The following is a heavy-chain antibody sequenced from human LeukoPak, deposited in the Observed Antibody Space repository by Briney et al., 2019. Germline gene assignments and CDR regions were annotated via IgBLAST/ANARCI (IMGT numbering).Heavy chain of an antibody. CDR1: GFTFSSYS. Sequence: GGSLRLSCAASGFTFSSYSMNWVRQAPGKGLEWVSSISSSSSYIYYADSVKGRFTISRDNAKNSLYLQMNSLRAEDTAVYYCARVERSASGLLVDYWGQGTLVTVSS. J-gene: IGHJ4*02. CDR3: ARVERSASGLLVDY. D-gene: IGHD2-15*01. CDR2: ISSSSSYI. V-gene: IGHV3-21*01.